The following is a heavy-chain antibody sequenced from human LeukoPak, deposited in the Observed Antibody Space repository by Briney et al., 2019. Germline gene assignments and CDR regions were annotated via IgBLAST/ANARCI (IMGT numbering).Heavy chain of an antibody. Sequence: PGGSLRLSCAASGFTFSSYGMSWVRQAPGKGLEWVSVIYSGGSTYYADSVKGRFTISRDNSKNTLYLQMNSLRAEDTAVYYCARAAYYYDSSGYDDAFDIWGQGTMVTVSS. CDR1: GFTFSSYG. D-gene: IGHD3-22*01. CDR2: IYSGGST. J-gene: IGHJ3*02. CDR3: ARAAYYYDSSGYDDAFDI. V-gene: IGHV3-53*01.